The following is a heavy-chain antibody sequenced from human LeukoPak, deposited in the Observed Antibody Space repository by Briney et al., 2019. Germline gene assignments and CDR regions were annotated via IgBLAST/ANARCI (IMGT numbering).Heavy chain of an antibody. J-gene: IGHJ6*03. D-gene: IGHD3-22*01. V-gene: IGHV1-69*05. CDR3: ATAVGYYDSSGYDYYYYYMDV. CDR2: ISPIFVTA. CDR1: GGTFISYA. Sequence: ASVKASCKAAGGTFISYAIRWVRQAPGQGLEWRGGISPIFVTANYAQKFQLRLTITTDESTSTPYMELSSLRSEDPAVYYCATAVGYYDSSGYDYYYYYMDVWGKGTTVTVSS.